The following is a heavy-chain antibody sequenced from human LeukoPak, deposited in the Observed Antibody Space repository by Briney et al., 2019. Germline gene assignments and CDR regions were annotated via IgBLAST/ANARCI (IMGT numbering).Heavy chain of an antibody. J-gene: IGHJ4*02. CDR3: AGHHPRNTVDF. D-gene: IGHD2/OR15-2a*01. CDR1: GASFSGYY. CDR2: ISDIGSI. V-gene: IGHV4-59*08. Sequence: SETLSLTCAVYGASFSGYYWSWIRQPPGKGLEWIAYISDIGSINYNPSLKSRVTISLDTSKNQFSLKLSSVTAADTAVYYCAGHHPRNTVDFWGQGTLVTVSS.